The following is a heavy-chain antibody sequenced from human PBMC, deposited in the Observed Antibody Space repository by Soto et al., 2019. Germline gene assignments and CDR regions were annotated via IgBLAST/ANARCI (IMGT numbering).Heavy chain of an antibody. CDR2: IYYSGGS. Sequence: SGGSISSGGYYWSWIRQHPGKGLEWIGYIYYSGGSYYYNPSLKSRLTISGDTSKNQFSLKLSSVTAADTAVYYCARGGVGATTRGDFDFWGQGTLVTVSS. CDR3: ARGGVGATTRGDFDF. J-gene: IGHJ4*02. V-gene: IGHV4-31*02. CDR1: GGSISSGGYY. D-gene: IGHD1-26*01.